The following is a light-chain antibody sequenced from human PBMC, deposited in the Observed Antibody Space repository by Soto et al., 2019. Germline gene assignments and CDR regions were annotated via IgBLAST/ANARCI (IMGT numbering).Light chain of an antibody. V-gene: IGKV4-1*01. CDR1: QSAYSSY. CDR3: QQYYTTPWT. Sequence: VLTQSPGTLSLSPGDRATLSCRSSQSAYSSYLSWYQQKPGQPPKLLIYWASYRESGVPDRLSGSGSGTDFTLTISSLQAEDVAVYYCQQYYTTPWTFGQGTKVEIK. J-gene: IGKJ1*01. CDR2: WAS.